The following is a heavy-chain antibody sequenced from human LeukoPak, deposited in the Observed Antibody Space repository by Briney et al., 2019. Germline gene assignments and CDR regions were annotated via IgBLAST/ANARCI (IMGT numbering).Heavy chain of an antibody. J-gene: IGHJ4*02. Sequence: GESLKISCKGSGYSFTDYWIGWVRQMPGKGLEWVGLIYPGESDIRYSPSFQGQVTISADMSISTAYLQWSSLKALDTAIYYCARHAFHNDNSDYYFAHWGQGTLVSVSS. CDR1: GYSFTDYW. CDR2: IYPGESDI. CDR3: ARHAFHNDNSDYYFAH. V-gene: IGHV5-51*01. D-gene: IGHD3-22*01.